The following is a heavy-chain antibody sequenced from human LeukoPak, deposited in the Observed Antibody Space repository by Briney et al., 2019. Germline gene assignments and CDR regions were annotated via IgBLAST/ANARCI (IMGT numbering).Heavy chain of an antibody. CDR2: IWNDGSNK. V-gene: IGHV3-33*06. CDR3: AKDYSRDGYYADTFHI. CDR1: GFTFSTYG. J-gene: IGHJ3*02. Sequence: GGSLRLSCEASGFTFSTYGMHWVRQAPGKGLELVAVIWNDGSNKYYADSVKGRFTISRDNSKNTLYLQMNSLRVEDTAVYYCAKDYSRDGYYADTFHIWGQGTMVTVSS. D-gene: IGHD3-3*01.